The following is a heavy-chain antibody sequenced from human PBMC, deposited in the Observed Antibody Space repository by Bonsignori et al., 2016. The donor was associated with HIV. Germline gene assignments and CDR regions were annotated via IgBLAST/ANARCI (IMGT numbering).Heavy chain of an antibody. V-gene: IGHV4-34*01. CDR2: INHSGST. D-gene: IGHD3-22*01. Sequence: VRQMPGKGLEWIGEINHSGSTNYNPSLKSRVTISVDTSKNQFSLKLSSVTAADTAVYYCARDSDRDYYDSSGSDYWGQGTLVTVSS. CDR3: ARDSDRDYYDSSGSDY. J-gene: IGHJ4*02.